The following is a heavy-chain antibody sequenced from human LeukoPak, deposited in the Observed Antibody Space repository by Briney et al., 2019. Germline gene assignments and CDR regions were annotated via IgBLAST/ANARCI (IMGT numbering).Heavy chain of an antibody. CDR1: GGSISSSSAY. D-gene: IGHD3-22*01. CDR3: ARHTYSSGYYSDY. J-gene: IGHJ4*02. CDR2: IYYSKNT. V-gene: IGHV4-39*01. Sequence: ETLSLTCTVSGGSISSSSAYWGWIRQPPGKGLEWIGSIYYSKNTYYNPSLKSRVTISVDTSKNQFSLKLSSVTAADTAVYYCARHTYSSGYYSDYWGQGTLVTVSS.